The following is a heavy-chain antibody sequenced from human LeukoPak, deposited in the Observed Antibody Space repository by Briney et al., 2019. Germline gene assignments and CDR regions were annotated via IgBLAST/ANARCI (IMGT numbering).Heavy chain of an antibody. V-gene: IGHV1-2*02. CDR1: GYTFTGYY. CDR2: INPNSGGT. Sequence: VASVKASCKASGYTFTGYYMHWVRQAPGQGLEWMGWINPNSGGTNYAQKFQGRVTMTRDTSISTAYMELSRLRSDDTAVYYCASTRHYVWGSYRYWGQGTLVTVSS. CDR3: ASTRHYVWGSYRY. J-gene: IGHJ4*02. D-gene: IGHD3-16*02.